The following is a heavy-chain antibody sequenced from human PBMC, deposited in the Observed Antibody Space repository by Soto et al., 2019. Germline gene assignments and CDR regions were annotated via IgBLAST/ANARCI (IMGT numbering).Heavy chain of an antibody. CDR3: ASTMIVVVTHDY. D-gene: IGHD3-22*01. Sequence: SXTLSLTCTVSGGSMSPNYWSCFRQPPGKGLEWIGSIYYSGSTYYNPSLKSRVTISVDTSKNQFSLKLSSVTAADTAVYYCASTMIVVVTHDYWGQGTLVTVSS. V-gene: IGHV4-59*05. CDR2: IYYSGST. J-gene: IGHJ4*02. CDR1: GGSMSPNY.